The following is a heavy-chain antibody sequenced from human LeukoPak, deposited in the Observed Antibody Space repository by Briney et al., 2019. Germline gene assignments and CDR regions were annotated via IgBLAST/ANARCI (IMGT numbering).Heavy chain of an antibody. CDR3: AKETGRWELE. J-gene: IGHJ4*02. V-gene: IGHV3-21*01. CDR2: ISSSSNYI. D-gene: IGHD1-26*01. Sequence: KPGGSLRLSCAASGFTFSSYSMNWVRQAPGKGLEWVSSISSSSNYIYYADSVKGRFTISRDNAKNSLFLQMNSLRAEDTAVYYCAKETGRWELEWGQGTLVTVSS. CDR1: GFTFSSYS.